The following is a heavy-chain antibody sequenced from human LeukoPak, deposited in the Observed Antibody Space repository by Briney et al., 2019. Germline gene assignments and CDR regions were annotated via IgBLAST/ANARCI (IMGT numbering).Heavy chain of an antibody. J-gene: IGHJ4*02. CDR2: ISSSSSYI. CDR1: GFTFSSYS. CDR3: ARGAPARDFWSGYYTVVDY. V-gene: IGHV3-21*01. Sequence: GGSLRLSCAASGFTFSSYSMNWVRQAPGKGLEWVSSISSSSSYIYYADSVKGRFTISRDNAKNSLYLQMNSLRAEDTAVYYCARGAPARDFWSGYYTVVDYWGQGTLVTVSS. D-gene: IGHD3-3*01.